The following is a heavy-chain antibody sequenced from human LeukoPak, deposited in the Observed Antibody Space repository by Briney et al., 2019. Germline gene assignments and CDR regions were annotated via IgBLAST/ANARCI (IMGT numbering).Heavy chain of an antibody. CDR1: GFTFSSYA. J-gene: IGHJ4*02. D-gene: IGHD3-22*01. V-gene: IGHV3-30*01. CDR3: ARAQYYYDSSEI. CDR2: ISYDGSNK. Sequence: PGRSLRLSCAASGFTFSSYAMHWVRQAPGKGLEWVAVISYDGSNKYYADSVKGRFTISRDNSKNTLYLQMNTLRAEDTAVYYFARAQYYYDSSEIWGQGTLVTVSS.